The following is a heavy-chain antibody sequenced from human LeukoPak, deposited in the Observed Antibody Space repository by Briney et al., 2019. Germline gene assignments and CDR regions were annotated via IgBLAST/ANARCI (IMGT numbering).Heavy chain of an antibody. V-gene: IGHV4-59*01. D-gene: IGHD3-22*01. CDR1: DGSISSYY. Sequence: KPSETLSPTCTVSDGSISSYYWSWIRQPPGKGLEWIGYISYSGSTNYNPSLKSRVTISVDTSKNQLSLKLSSVTAADTAVYYCARDGAYYYDSSGYYDYWGQGTLVTVSS. CDR2: ISYSGST. CDR3: ARDGAYYYDSSGYYDY. J-gene: IGHJ4*02.